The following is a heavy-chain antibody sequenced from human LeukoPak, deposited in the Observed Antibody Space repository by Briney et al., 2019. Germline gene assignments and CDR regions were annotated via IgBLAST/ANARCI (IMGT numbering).Heavy chain of an antibody. CDR2: IYTSGST. CDR1: GGSISGYY. Sequence: SETLSLTCTVSGGSISGYYWSWIRPPAGKGLEWIGRIYTSGSTNYNPSLKSRVTMSVDTSKNQFSLKLSSVTAADTAVYYCAREGPISIAADTPFDYWDQGTLVTVSS. V-gene: IGHV4-4*07. CDR3: AREGPISIAADTPFDY. J-gene: IGHJ4*01. D-gene: IGHD6-13*01.